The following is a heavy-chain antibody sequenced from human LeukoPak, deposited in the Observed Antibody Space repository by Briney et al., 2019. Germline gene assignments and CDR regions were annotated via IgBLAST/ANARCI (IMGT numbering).Heavy chain of an antibody. J-gene: IGHJ4*02. CDR2: INTDGSST. CDR3: AKDRHSDFWSGYHGSDY. Sequence: GGSLRLSCAASGFTFRSYWMHWVRQVPGEGLVWVSRINTDGSSTSYADSVKGRFTISRDNSKNTLYLQMNSLRDEDTAVYYCAKDRHSDFWSGYHGSDYWGQGTLVTVSS. CDR1: GFTFRSYW. D-gene: IGHD3-3*01. V-gene: IGHV3-74*01.